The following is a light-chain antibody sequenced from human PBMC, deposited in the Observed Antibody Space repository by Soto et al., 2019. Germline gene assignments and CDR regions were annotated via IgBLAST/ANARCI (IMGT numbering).Light chain of an antibody. CDR1: QSISIN. V-gene: IGKV3-15*01. CDR2: AAS. Sequence: EIVMTESPATLSMSPFGRALLSFRASQSISINLAWYQQKPGQAPRLLIYAASNRATGVPARFSGSWSGTEFTLTISSLQSEDFATYYCQQLNSYLLTFGQGTRLEIK. CDR3: QQLNSYLLT. J-gene: IGKJ5*01.